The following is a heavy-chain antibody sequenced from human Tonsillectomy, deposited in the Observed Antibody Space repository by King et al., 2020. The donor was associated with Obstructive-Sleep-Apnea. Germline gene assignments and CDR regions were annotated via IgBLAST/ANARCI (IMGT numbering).Heavy chain of an antibody. D-gene: IGHD6-19*01. CDR1: GFTFSSYS. V-gene: IGHV3-48*04. CDR3: ARDLTPGWPKPGDAFDI. Sequence: VQLVESGGDLVQPGGSLRLSCAASGFTFSSYSMNWVRQAPGKGLEWVSYISSSSSAVYYADSVKGRFTISRGSAKNSLFLQMNSLRAEDTAVYYCARDLTPGWPKPGDAFDIWGQGTMVTVSS. J-gene: IGHJ3*02. CDR2: ISSSSSAV.